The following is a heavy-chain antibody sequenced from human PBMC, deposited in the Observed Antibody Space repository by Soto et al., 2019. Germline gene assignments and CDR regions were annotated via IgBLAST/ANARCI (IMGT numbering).Heavy chain of an antibody. D-gene: IGHD3-3*01. Sequence: SETLSLTCVVSGGSINNGGYTWTWIRQSPGKGLEWIGYIYHSGTTIYSPSLKRRVTISIDRSKNQFSLKLSSVTAADTAMYYCARQAIFGVIIIAFDIWGQGTMVTVSS. CDR2: IYHSGTT. J-gene: IGHJ3*02. CDR3: ARQAIFGVIIIAFDI. V-gene: IGHV4-30-2*06. CDR1: GGSINNGGYT.